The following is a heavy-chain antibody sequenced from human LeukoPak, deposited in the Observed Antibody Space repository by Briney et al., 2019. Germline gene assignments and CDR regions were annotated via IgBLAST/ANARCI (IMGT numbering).Heavy chain of an antibody. Sequence: ASVTVSCKASGYTFTDYYMHWVRQAPGQGLEWMGWINPNSGGTNYAQKFQGRVTMTRDTSISTAYMELSRLRSDDTAVYYCARETVGATGSAFDIWGQGTMVTVSS. J-gene: IGHJ3*02. V-gene: IGHV1-2*02. CDR2: INPNSGGT. CDR1: GYTFTDYY. CDR3: ARETVGATGSAFDI. D-gene: IGHD1-26*01.